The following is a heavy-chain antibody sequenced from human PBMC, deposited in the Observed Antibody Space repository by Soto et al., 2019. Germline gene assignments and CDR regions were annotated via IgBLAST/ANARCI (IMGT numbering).Heavy chain of an antibody. CDR1: GGTFSSYA. CDR3: ARDGAGYSRPNYYYYYGMDV. D-gene: IGHD6-13*01. V-gene: IGHV1-69*13. J-gene: IGHJ6*02. CDR2: IIPIFGTA. Sequence: SVKVSCKASGGTFSSYAISWVRQAPGQGLEWMGGIIPIFGTANYAQKFQGRVTITADESTSTAYMELSSLRSEDTAVYYCARDGAGYSRPNYYYYYGMDVWGQGTTVTVSS.